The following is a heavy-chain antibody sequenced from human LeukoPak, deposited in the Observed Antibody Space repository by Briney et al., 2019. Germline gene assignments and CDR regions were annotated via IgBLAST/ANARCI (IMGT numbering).Heavy chain of an antibody. Sequence: SETLSLTCAVYGGSFSGYYWSWIRQPPGKGLECIGEINHSGSTNYNPSLKSRVTISVDTSKNQFSLKLSSVTAADTAVYYCARKNCSGGSCYSTFDPWGQGTLVTVSS. D-gene: IGHD2-15*01. CDR1: GGSFSGYY. CDR2: INHSGST. V-gene: IGHV4-34*01. J-gene: IGHJ5*02. CDR3: ARKNCSGGSCYSTFDP.